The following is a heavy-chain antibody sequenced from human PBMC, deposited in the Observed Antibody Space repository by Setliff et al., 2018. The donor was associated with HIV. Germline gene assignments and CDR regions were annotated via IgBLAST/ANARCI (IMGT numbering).Heavy chain of an antibody. V-gene: IGHV1-46*01. Sequence: ASVKVSCKASGYTFTSYFLHWVRQAPGQGLEWMGIINPNDGATTYAQKFEGRVTMTSDTSTNTVYMELSSLRSEDTAVYNCARDNYGNFPAYFDHWGQGTLVTVSS. D-gene: IGHD3-10*01. CDR3: ARDNYGNFPAYFDH. J-gene: IGHJ4*02. CDR2: INPNDGAT. CDR1: GYTFTSYF.